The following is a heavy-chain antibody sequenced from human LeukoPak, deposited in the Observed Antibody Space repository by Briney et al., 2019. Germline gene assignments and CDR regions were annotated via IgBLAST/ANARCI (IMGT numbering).Heavy chain of an antibody. Sequence: GGSLRLSCAASGNYWMHWVRQAPGKGLVWVSHINSDGSWTSYAESVKGRFTISRDNSRTTLYLQMNRLRAEDTAIYYRAKDYSSSFWGQGTLVTVSS. D-gene: IGHD6-6*01. CDR3: AKDYSSSF. J-gene: IGHJ4*02. V-gene: IGHV3-74*01. CDR2: INSDGSWT. CDR1: GNYW.